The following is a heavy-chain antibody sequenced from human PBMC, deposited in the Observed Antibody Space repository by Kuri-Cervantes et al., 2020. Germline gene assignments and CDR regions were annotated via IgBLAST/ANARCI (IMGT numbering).Heavy chain of an antibody. CDR2: INPNSGGT. Sequence: ASVKVSCKASGYTFTGYYMHWVRQAPGQGLEWMGWINPNSGGTNYAQKFQGRVTMTRNTSISTAYMELSSLRSEDTAVYYCARVGGIYYNFWSGYSYFDYWGQGTLVTVSS. CDR3: ARVGGIYYNFWSGYSYFDY. J-gene: IGHJ4*02. CDR1: GYTFTGYY. V-gene: IGHV1-2*02. D-gene: IGHD3-3*01.